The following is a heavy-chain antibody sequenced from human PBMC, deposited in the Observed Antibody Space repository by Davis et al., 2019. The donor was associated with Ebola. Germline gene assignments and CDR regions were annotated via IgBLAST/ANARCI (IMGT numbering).Heavy chain of an antibody. D-gene: IGHD6-13*01. V-gene: IGHV3-30-3*01. CDR3: ARVRIALDY. CDR2: ISYDGGNK. J-gene: IGHJ4*02. CDR1: GFTFSSYA. Sequence: GESLKISCAASGFTFSSYAMHWVRQAPGKGLEWVAVISYDGGNKYYADSVKGRFTISRDNSKNTLYLQMNSLRAEDTAVYYCARVRIALDYWGQGTLVTVSS.